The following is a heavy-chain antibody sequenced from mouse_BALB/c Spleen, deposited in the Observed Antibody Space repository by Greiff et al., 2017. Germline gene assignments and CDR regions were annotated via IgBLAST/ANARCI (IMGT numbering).Heavy chain of an antibody. D-gene: IGHD2-14*01. J-gene: IGHJ4*01. V-gene: IGHV2-9*02. CDR3: AREGKYAVRAGSYAMDY. CDR1: GFSLTSYG. CDR2: IWAGGST. Sequence: QVQLKESGPGLVAPSQSLSITCTVSGFSLTSYGVHWVRQPPGKGLEWLGVIWAGGSTNYNSALMSRLSISKDNSKSQVFLKMNSLQTDDTAMYYCAREGKYAVRAGSYAMDYWGQGTSVTVSS.